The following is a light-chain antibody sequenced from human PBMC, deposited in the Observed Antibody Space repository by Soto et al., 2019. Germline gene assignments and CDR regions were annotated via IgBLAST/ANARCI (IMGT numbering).Light chain of an antibody. CDR3: QQYGSSPLT. CDR2: GAS. J-gene: IGKJ4*01. CDR1: ESVSDNY. V-gene: IGKV3-20*01. Sequence: EIVLTQSPGTLSLSPGERATLSGRASESVSDNYLAWYQQRSGQAPRLVIYGASSRASAVPDRFSGSGSGADFTLTISRLEPEDFAVYYCQQYGSSPLTFGGGTKVDIK.